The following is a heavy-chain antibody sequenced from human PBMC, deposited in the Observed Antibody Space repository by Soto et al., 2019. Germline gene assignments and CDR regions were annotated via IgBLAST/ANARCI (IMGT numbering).Heavy chain of an antibody. CDR3: IPTMVRGVIIRPHIDILLLDY. V-gene: IGHV3-9*01. CDR1: GFTFDDYA. Sequence: EVQLVESGGGLVQPGRSLRLSCAASGFTFDDYAMHWVRQAPGKGLEWVSGISWNSGSIGYADSVKGRFTISRDNAKNSLYLQMDSLRAEDTALYYCIPTMVRGVIIRPHIDILLLDYWGQGTLVTVSS. CDR2: ISWNSGSI. D-gene: IGHD3-10*01. J-gene: IGHJ4*02.